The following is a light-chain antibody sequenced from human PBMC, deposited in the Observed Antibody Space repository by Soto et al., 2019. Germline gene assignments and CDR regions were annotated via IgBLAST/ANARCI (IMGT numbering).Light chain of an antibody. J-gene: IGKJ3*01. V-gene: IGKV1-5*03. CDR3: QQYNSYPLT. CDR1: QRISSW. Sequence: DIQMTQSPSTLSASVGDRVTITCRASQRISSWLAWYQQKPGKAPKLLFYKASNLESGVPSRFSGSGSGTEFTLTISSLQPDDFATYYCQQYNSYPLTFGPGTKVDIK. CDR2: KAS.